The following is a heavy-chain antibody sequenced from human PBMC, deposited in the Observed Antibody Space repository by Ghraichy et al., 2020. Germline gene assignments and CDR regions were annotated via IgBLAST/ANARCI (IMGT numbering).Heavy chain of an antibody. CDR3: ARGGGYYDSSGYYSHDAFDI. CDR2: IYSGGST. CDR1: GFTVSSNY. V-gene: IGHV3-53*01. Sequence: GESLNISCAASGFTVSSNYMSWVRQAPGKGLEWVSVIYSGGSTYYADSVKGRFTISRDNSKNTLYLQMNSLRAEDTVVYYCARGGGYYDSSGYYSHDAFDIWGQGTMVTVSS. J-gene: IGHJ3*02. D-gene: IGHD3-22*01.